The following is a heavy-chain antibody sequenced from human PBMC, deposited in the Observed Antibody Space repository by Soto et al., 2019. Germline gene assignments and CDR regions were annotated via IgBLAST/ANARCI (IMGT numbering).Heavy chain of an antibody. Sequence: ASVKVSCKASGYTFTSYAMHWVRQAPGQRLEWMGWINAGNGNTKYSQKFQGRVTITRDTSASTAYMELSSLRSEDTAVYYCARGLIWSGYYVYYYGMDVWGQGTTVTVSS. CDR1: GYTFTSYA. V-gene: IGHV1-3*01. D-gene: IGHD3-3*01. CDR3: ARGLIWSGYYVYYYGMDV. J-gene: IGHJ6*02. CDR2: INAGNGNT.